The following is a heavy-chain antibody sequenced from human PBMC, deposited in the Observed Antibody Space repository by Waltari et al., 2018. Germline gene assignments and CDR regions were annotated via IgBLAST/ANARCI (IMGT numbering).Heavy chain of an antibody. V-gene: IGHV4-39*01. CDR1: GGSIRRTRYS. Sequence: QLQLQESGPGLVKPSETLSLPCTVPGGSIRRTRYSWGWIRQPPGKGLEWIGSIYYSGRTYYNPSLKSRVTISVDTSQNQFSLKLSSVTAADTAVYYCASQYIVGAPSFDYWGQGTLVTVSS. CDR3: ASQYIVGAPSFDY. CDR2: IYYSGRT. J-gene: IGHJ4*02. D-gene: IGHD1-26*01.